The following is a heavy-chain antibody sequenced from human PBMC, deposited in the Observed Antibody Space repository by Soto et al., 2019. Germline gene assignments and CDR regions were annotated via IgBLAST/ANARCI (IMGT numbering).Heavy chain of an antibody. D-gene: IGHD1-26*01. Sequence: EVQLVESGGGLVQSGGSLRLSCAASGFTFSDHYMDWVRQAPGKGLEWVGRTRKKANRYNTEYAASVKGRFTISRDDSXXSLYLQMNSLKTEDTAVYYCARSPLPDDSGSYFDYWGRGTLVTVSS. J-gene: IGHJ4*02. V-gene: IGHV3-72*01. CDR3: ARSPLPDDSGSYFDY. CDR2: TRKKANRYNT. CDR1: GFTFSDHY.